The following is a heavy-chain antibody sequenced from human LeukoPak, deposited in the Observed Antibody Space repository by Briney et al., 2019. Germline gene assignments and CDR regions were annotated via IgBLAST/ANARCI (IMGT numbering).Heavy chain of an antibody. CDR3: AKDGGLWVSAHWGDS. D-gene: IGHD7-27*01. CDR2: ITTGDGNT. Sequence: PGGSLRLSCAASGFTFSSNYMSWVRQAPGKGLKWVSTITTGDGNTYYADSVKGRFTVSRDDSKNTLYLQMNSLRAEDTAVYYCAKDGGLWVSAHWGDSWGRGTLVTVSS. CDR1: GFTFSSNY. J-gene: IGHJ4*02. V-gene: IGHV3-23*01.